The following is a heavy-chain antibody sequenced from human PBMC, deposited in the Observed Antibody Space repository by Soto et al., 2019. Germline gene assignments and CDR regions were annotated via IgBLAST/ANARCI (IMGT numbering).Heavy chain of an antibody. D-gene: IGHD1-26*01. J-gene: IGHJ5*02. Sequence: EVQLVESGGGLVQPGGSLRLSCAASGFTFSSYEVNWVRQAPGKGLEWVSHISSSGSTIHYADSVKGRFTISRDNAKNSLYLQMNSLRAEDTAVYYCARGQYTGKYYETPRGYFDPWGQGTLVTVSS. CDR1: GFTFSSYE. CDR3: ARGQYTGKYYETPRGYFDP. CDR2: ISSSGSTI. V-gene: IGHV3-48*03.